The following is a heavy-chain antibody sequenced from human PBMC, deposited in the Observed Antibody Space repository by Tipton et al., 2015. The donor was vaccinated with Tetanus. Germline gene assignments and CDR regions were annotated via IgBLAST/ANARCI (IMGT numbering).Heavy chain of an antibody. CDR2: TSYDGSDK. J-gene: IGHJ6*02. Sequence: SLRLSCAASGFIFSKYDMYWVRQAPGKGLEWVALTSYDGSDKYYADSVKGRFTISRDNSKNTLTLQMNSLRAEDTAGYYCAKTLPQLWSPYNFFAMDVWGQGTTVTVSS. V-gene: IGHV3-30*18. CDR1: GFIFSKYD. CDR3: AKTLPQLWSPYNFFAMDV. D-gene: IGHD5-18*01.